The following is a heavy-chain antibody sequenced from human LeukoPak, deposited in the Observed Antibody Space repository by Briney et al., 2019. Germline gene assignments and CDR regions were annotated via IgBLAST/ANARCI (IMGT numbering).Heavy chain of an antibody. D-gene: IGHD4-17*01. CDR2: IYYSGNT. Sequence: PSETLSLTCTVSGGSLSSSSYYWGWIRQPPETGLEWIGSIYYSGNTYYNPSLKSRVTISIDTSKNQFSLNLNSVTAADTAVYYCARHATVTSFTFAYWGQGTLLTVSS. CDR1: GGSLSSSSYY. CDR3: ARHATVTSFTFAY. J-gene: IGHJ4*02. V-gene: IGHV4-39*01.